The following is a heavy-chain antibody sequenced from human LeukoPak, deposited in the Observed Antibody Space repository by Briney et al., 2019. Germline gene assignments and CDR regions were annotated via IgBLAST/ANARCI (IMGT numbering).Heavy chain of an antibody. J-gene: IGHJ3*02. Sequence: ASVKVSCKASGYTFTSYGISWVRRAPGQGLEWMGWISAYNGNTNYAQKLQGRVTMTTDTSTSTAYMELRSLRSDDTAVYYCARDATYYYDSSGYPDAFDIWGQGTMVTVSS. V-gene: IGHV1-18*01. CDR1: GYTFTSYG. CDR2: ISAYNGNT. CDR3: ARDATYYYDSSGYPDAFDI. D-gene: IGHD3-22*01.